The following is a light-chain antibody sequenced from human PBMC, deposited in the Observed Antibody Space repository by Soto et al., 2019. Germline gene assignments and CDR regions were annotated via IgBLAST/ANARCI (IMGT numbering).Light chain of an antibody. V-gene: IGKV3-11*01. CDR1: QSVSRS. Sequence: EIVLTQSPATLSLSPGERATLSCRACQSVSRSLAWYQQKPGQAPRLLIYDASNRATGSPAGFSGSGSGTDFTLTITSLEPEDFAVYYCQQYGSSPVTFGGGTKVDIK. CDR2: DAS. CDR3: QQYGSSPVT. J-gene: IGKJ4*01.